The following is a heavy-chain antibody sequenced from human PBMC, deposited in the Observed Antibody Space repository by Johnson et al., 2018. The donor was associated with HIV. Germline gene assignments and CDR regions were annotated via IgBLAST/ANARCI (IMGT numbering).Heavy chain of an antibody. CDR2: ISYDGSNK. CDR3: AKVGATVITPRGEAFDI. V-gene: IGHV3-30*18. D-gene: IGHD4-23*01. CDR1: GFTVSSYG. J-gene: IGHJ3*02. Sequence: QVQLVESGGGLIQPGGSLRLSCAASGFTVSSYGIHWVRQAPGKGLEWVAIISYDGSNKYYADSVKGRFTISRDNSKNTLYLQMNSLRAEDTAVYYCAKVGATVITPRGEAFDIWGQGTMVTVSS.